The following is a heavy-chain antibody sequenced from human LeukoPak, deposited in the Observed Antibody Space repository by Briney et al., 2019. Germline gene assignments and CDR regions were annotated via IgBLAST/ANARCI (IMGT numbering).Heavy chain of an antibody. J-gene: IGHJ2*01. CDR2: IFYSGST. Sequence: SETLSLTCTVSGGSISSGRYYWNWIRQPAGKGLEWIGRIFYSGSTNSNPSLKSRVTISMDTSKNQFSLKLSSVTAADTAVYYCARDWGYGAWYFDLWGRGTLVSVSS. CDR1: GGSISSGRYY. CDR3: ARDWGYGAWYFDL. D-gene: IGHD3-16*01. V-gene: IGHV4-61*02.